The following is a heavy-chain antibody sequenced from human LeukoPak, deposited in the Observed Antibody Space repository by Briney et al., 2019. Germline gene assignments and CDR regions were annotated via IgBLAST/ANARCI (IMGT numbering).Heavy chain of an antibody. Sequence: SVKVSCKASGGTFSSYAISWVRQAPGQGLEWMGGIIPICGTANNAQKFQGRVTITTDESTSTAYMELSSLRSEDTAVYYCARTVQYGGNSFGYSDYWGQGTLVTVSS. CDR3: ARTVQYGGNSFGYSDY. CDR1: GGTFSSYA. CDR2: IIPICGTA. J-gene: IGHJ4*02. D-gene: IGHD4-23*01. V-gene: IGHV1-69*05.